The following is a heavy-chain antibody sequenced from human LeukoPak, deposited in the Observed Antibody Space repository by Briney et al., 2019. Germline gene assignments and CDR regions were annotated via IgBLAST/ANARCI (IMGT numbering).Heavy chain of an antibody. V-gene: IGHV3-30*02. D-gene: IGHD5-12*01. J-gene: IGHJ4*02. CDR3: ARDTPSDYEEGPDY. CDR1: GFTFSSYG. CDR2: IRFDGNNK. Sequence: GGSLRLSCAASGFTFSSYGMHWVRQAPGKGLDWVAFIRFDGNNKYYADSVKGRFTISRDNFKNTLYLQMNSLRAEDTAVYYCARDTPSDYEEGPDYWGQGTLVTVSS.